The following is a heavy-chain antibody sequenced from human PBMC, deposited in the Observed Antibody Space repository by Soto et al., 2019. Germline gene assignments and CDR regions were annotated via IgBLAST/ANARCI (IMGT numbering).Heavy chain of an antibody. CDR1: GGSIGSYY. CDR2: TYYSGST. Sequence: SETLSLTCTVSGGSIGSYYWSWIRQPPGKGLEWIGYTYYSGSTNYNPSLKSRVTISVDTSKNQFSLKLSSVTAADTAVYYCARFVGATKVLDYWGQGILVTAPQ. J-gene: IGHJ4*02. V-gene: IGHV4-59*01. CDR3: ARFVGATKVLDY. D-gene: IGHD1-26*01.